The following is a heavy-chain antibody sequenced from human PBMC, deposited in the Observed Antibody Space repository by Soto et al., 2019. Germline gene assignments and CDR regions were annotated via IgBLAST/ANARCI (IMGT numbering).Heavy chain of an antibody. J-gene: IGHJ4*02. V-gene: IGHV4-30-4*01. D-gene: IGHD2-15*01. Sequence: QVQLQESGPGLVKPSQTLSLTCTVSGGSISSGDYYWGGIRQPPGKGRAWMGYIYYSGSTYNNPSLKSRVNISVDTSKNQFSLKLSSVTAADTAVYYCARARGARYFDYWGQGTLVTVSS. CDR3: ARARGARYFDY. CDR1: GGSISSGDYY. CDR2: IYYSGST.